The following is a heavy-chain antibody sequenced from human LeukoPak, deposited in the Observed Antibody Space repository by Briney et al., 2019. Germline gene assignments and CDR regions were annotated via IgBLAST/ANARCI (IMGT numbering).Heavy chain of an antibody. CDR1: GFTFSSYE. J-gene: IGHJ6*04. Sequence: LSWGSLRLSCAASGFTFSSYEMNWVRQAPGKVLEWVSYISSSGSTIYYADSVKGRFTISRDNAKNSLYLQMNSLRAEDTAVYYCAELGITMIGGVWGKGTTVTISS. CDR2: ISSSGSTI. V-gene: IGHV3-48*03. CDR3: AELGITMIGGV. D-gene: IGHD3-10*02.